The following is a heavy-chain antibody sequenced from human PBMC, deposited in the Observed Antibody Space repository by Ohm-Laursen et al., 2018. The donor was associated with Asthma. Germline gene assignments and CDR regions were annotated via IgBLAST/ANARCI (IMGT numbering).Heavy chain of an antibody. CDR3: AKDISEETADYYYDGMDV. V-gene: IGHV3-21*04. D-gene: IGHD2-21*02. CDR2: ISTASSFI. J-gene: IGHJ6*02. CDR1: GYTFSRYS. Sequence: SLRLSCAASGYTFSRYSIHWVRQIPGKGLEWVASISTASSFIYYADSVRGRFTISRDNAKKSLYLQMNSLRAEDTTLYYCAKDISEETADYYYDGMDVWGQGTTVTVSS.